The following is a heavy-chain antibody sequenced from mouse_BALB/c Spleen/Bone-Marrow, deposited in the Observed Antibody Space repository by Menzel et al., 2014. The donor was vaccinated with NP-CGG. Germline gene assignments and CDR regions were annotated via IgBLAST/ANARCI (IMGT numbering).Heavy chain of an antibody. CDR3: ASYRYGWYFYV. D-gene: IGHD2-14*01. CDR1: GFNIKDTY. V-gene: IGHV14-3*02. J-gene: IGHJ1*01. CDR2: IDPAIFT. Sequence: VQLQQSGAELVKPGASVKLSCTASGFNIKDTYLHWVKQRPEQGLDWIGRIDPAIFTKYDPKFQGKATITADTSSNTASLHLSSLTSEATAVYYCASYRYGWYFYVWGAGTTVTVSS.